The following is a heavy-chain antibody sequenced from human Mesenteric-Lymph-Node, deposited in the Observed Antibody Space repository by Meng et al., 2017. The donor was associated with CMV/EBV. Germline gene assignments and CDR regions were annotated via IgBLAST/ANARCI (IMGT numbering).Heavy chain of an antibody. J-gene: IGHJ4*02. D-gene: IGHD2-2*02. CDR1: GFTFSSYW. Sequence: GGSLRLSCAASGFTFSSYWMAWVRQAPGKGLEWVANIKQDGSEKYYVGSVKGRFTISRDNAKNSLYLHMNSLRAEDTAVYYCAKTARYCSSTSCYTGFDYWGQGTLVTVSS. V-gene: IGHV3-7*01. CDR2: IKQDGSEK. CDR3: AKTARYCSSTSCYTGFDY.